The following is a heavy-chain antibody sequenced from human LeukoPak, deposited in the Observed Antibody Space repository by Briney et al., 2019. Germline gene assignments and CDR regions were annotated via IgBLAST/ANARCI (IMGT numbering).Heavy chain of an antibody. D-gene: IGHD6-6*01. V-gene: IGHV3-43D*04. J-gene: IGHJ4*02. CDR3: AKDLDSSSSPGGFDY. CDR1: GFTFDDYA. CDR2: ISWDGGST. Sequence: PGGSLRLSCAASGFTFDDYAMHWVRQAPGKGLEWVSLISWDGGSTYYADSVKGRFTISRDNSKNSLYLQMNSLRAEDTALYYCAKDLDSSSSPGGFDYWGRGTLVTVSS.